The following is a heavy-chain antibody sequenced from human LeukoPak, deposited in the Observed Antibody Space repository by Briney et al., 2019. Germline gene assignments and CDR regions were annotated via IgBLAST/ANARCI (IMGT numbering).Heavy chain of an antibody. D-gene: IGHD2-2*01. CDR2: INPSGGST. J-gene: IGHJ4*02. CDR3: ARAPGPAATVDY. CDR1: GYTFTSYY. Sequence: ASVKVSCKASGYTFTSYYMHWVRQAPGQGLEWMGIINPSGGSTSYAQKFQGRVTMTRDMSTSTVYMELSSLRSEDTAAYYCARAPGPAATVDYWGQGTLVTVSS. V-gene: IGHV1-46*01.